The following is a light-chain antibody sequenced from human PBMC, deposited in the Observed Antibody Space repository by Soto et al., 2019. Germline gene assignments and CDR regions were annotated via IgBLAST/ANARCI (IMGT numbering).Light chain of an antibody. CDR2: EVT. Sequence: QSVLTQPASVSGSPGQSITISCSGTRSDIGIFNYVSWYQQHPGKAPKLIIYEVTNRPSGVSDRFSGSKSGNTASLNISGLQADDEADYYCSSHSSSSTLGVFGGGTKVTVL. J-gene: IGLJ3*02. CDR3: SSHSSSSTLGV. V-gene: IGLV2-14*01. CDR1: RSDIGIFNY.